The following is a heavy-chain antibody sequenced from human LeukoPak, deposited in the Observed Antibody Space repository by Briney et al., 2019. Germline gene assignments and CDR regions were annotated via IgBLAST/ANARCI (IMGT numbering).Heavy chain of an antibody. J-gene: IGHJ3*02. D-gene: IGHD3-10*01. V-gene: IGHV3-30*02. CDR3: AKEGDYYGSGSYRDGFDI. CDR2: IRYDGINK. CDR1: GFSFSSYG. Sequence: GGSLRLSCAASGFSFSSYGMHWVRQAPGKGLEWVAFIRYDGINKYYADSVKGRFTISRDSFKNTLYLQMNSLRPEDTAVYYCAKEGDYYGSGSYRDGFDIWGQGTRATVSS.